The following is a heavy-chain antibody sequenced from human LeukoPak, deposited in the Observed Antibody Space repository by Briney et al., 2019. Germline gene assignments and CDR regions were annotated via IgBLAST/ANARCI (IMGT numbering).Heavy chain of an antibody. Sequence: PSETLSLTCTVSGGSISSSSYYWGWIRQPPGKGLEWIGSIYYTGSTYDNPSLKSRVTISVDTSKNQFSLKLSSVTAADTAVYYCARLAREGITTTFDYWGQGTLVTVSS. CDR2: IYYTGST. CDR3: ARLAREGITTTFDY. CDR1: GGSISSSSYY. D-gene: IGHD3-10*01. V-gene: IGHV4-39*01. J-gene: IGHJ4*02.